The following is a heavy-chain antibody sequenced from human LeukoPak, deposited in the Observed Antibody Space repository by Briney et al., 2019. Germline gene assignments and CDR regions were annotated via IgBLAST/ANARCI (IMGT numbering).Heavy chain of an antibody. CDR1: GFSFSNHG. V-gene: IGHV3-23*01. J-gene: IGHJ4*02. CDR3: ARGSSTLTRHLDY. D-gene: IGHD3-16*01. CDR2: ISASGGPGT. Sequence: GGSLRLSCAASGFSFSNHGMHWVRQAPGKGLQFVSIISASGGPGTYNNAVRGRFTISRDNPRNTLYLQMNSLGADDTGIYYCARGSSTLTRHLDYWGEGTPVTVSS.